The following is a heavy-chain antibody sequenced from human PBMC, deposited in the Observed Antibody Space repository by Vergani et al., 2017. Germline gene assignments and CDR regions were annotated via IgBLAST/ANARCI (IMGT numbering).Heavy chain of an antibody. D-gene: IGHD4-17*01. Sequence: QVQLVQSGAEVKKPGASVKVSCKASGYTFTGYYMHWVRQAPGQGLEWMGWINPNSGGTNYAQKFQGRVTMTSDTSISTAYMELSRLRSDDTAVYYCARDPLYGDYSAYYYCMDVWGQGTTVTVSS. CDR3: ARDPLYGDYSAYYYCMDV. CDR2: INPNSGGT. V-gene: IGHV1-2*02. J-gene: IGHJ6*02. CDR1: GYTFTGYY.